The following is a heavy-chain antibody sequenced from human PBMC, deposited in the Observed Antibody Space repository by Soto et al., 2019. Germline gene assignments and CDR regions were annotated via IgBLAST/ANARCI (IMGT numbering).Heavy chain of an antibody. CDR2: ISGSGGST. CDR1: GFTFSSYA. Sequence: EVQLLESGGGLVQPGGSLRLSCAASGFTFSSYAMSWVRQAPGKGLEWVSAISGSGGSTYYADSVKGRFTISRDNSKNTLYLQMNSLRAEDTAVYYGAKVDEQQGEYFQHWGQGTLVTVSS. D-gene: IGHD6-13*01. CDR3: AKVDEQQGEYFQH. J-gene: IGHJ1*01. V-gene: IGHV3-23*01.